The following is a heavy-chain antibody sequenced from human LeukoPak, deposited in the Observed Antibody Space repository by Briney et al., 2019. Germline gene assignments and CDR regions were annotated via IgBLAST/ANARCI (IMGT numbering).Heavy chain of an antibody. Sequence: GGSLRLSCAASGFTFSSYEMNWVRQAPGKGLEWVSYISSSGSSIYYADSVKGRFTISRDNAKNSLYLQMNSLRAEDTAVYYCARDLVVRGRWSWFDPWGQGTLVTVSS. CDR2: ISSSGSSI. CDR1: GFTFSSYE. D-gene: IGHD3-10*01. J-gene: IGHJ5*02. CDR3: ARDLVVRGRWSWFDP. V-gene: IGHV3-48*03.